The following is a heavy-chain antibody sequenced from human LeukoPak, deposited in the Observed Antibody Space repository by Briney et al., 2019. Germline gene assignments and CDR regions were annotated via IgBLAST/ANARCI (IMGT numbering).Heavy chain of an antibody. D-gene: IGHD3-10*01. CDR1: GGSFSGYY. CDR2: INHSGST. V-gene: IGHV4-34*01. CDR3: ARHAWFGDGLYYYYMDV. J-gene: IGHJ6*03. Sequence: PSETLSLTCAVYGGSFSGYYWSWIRQPPGKGLEWIGEINHSGSTNYNPSLKSRVTISVDTSKNQFSLKLSSVTAADTAVYYCARHAWFGDGLYYYYMDVWGKGTTVTISS.